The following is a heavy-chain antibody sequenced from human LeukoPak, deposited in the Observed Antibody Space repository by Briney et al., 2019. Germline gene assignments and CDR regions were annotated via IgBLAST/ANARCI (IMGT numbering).Heavy chain of an antibody. CDR2: IYHSGST. V-gene: IGHV4-38-2*01. CDR3: ARGMGDGDYLDY. D-gene: IGHD3-16*01. J-gene: IGHJ4*02. Sequence: PGGSLRLSCAASGFTVSSNYMSWIRQPPGKGLEWIGSIYHSGSTYYNPSLKSRVTISVDTSKNQFSLKLSSVTAADTAVYYCARGMGDGDYLDYWGQGTLVTVSS. CDR1: GFTVSSNY.